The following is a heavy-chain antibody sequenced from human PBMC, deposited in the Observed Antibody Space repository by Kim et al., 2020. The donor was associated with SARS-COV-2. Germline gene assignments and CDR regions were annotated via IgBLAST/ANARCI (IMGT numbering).Heavy chain of an antibody. Sequence: GGSLRLSCAASGFTFSNAWMSWVRQAPGKGLEWVGRIKSKTDGGTTDYAAPVKGRFTISRDDSKNTLYLQMNSLKTEDTAVYYCTTLTITLGYYWYFDLWGRGTLVTVSS. D-gene: IGHD3-10*01. CDR2: IKSKTDGGTT. CDR3: TTLTITLGYYWYFDL. J-gene: IGHJ2*01. CDR1: GFTFSNAW. V-gene: IGHV3-15*01.